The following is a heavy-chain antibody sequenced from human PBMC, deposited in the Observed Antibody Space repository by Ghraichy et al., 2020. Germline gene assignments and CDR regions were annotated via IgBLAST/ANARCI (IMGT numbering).Heavy chain of an antibody. Sequence: SVKVSCKASGGTFSSYAISWVRQAPGQGLEWMGGIIPIFGTANYAQKFQGRVTITTDESTSTAYMELSSLRSEDTAVYYCARDRERYRYFDWAYGRNAFDIWGQGTMVTVSS. V-gene: IGHV1-69*05. CDR1: GGTFSSYA. J-gene: IGHJ3*02. CDR2: IIPIFGTA. CDR3: ARDRERYRYFDWAYGRNAFDI. D-gene: IGHD3-9*01.